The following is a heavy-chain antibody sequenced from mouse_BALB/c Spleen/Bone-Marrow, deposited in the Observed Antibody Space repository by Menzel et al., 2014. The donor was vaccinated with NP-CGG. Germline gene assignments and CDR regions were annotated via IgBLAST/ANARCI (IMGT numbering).Heavy chain of an antibody. D-gene: IGHD1-3*01. CDR1: GYTFTNHH. J-gene: IGHJ4*01. CDR3: VLYTYYAVDY. V-gene: IGHV1S45*01. Sequence: EVKLMESGAELVRPGASVKISCKAFGYTFTNHHINWVKQRPGQGLDWIGYINPYNDYTSYNQKFKGKATLTVDKSSSTAYMELSSLTSEDSAVYYCVLYTYYAVDYWGQGTSVTVSS. CDR2: INPYNDYT.